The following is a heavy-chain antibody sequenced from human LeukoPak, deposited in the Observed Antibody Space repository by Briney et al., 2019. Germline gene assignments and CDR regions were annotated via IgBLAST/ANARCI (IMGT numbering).Heavy chain of an antibody. D-gene: IGHD3-10*01. V-gene: IGHV4-34*01. J-gene: IGHJ4*02. CDR3: AGGAAPGVF. CDR1: GGSFSDYY. Sequence: PSETLSLTCAVYGGSFSDYYWNWIRQPPGKGLEWIGEINQSGTTNYNPSLKSRLTTSLDTSKNHFFLKLTSATAADTALYYCAGGAAPGVFWGQGILVTVSA. CDR2: INQSGTT.